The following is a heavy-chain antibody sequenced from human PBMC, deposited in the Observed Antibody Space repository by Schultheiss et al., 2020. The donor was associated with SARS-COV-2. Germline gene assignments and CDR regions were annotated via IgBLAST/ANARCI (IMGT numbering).Heavy chain of an antibody. D-gene: IGHD2-15*01. J-gene: IGHJ4*02. CDR1: GGSVSSGSYY. Sequence: SQTLSLTCTVSGGSVSSGSYYWSWIRQPPGKGLEWIGYVFYSGSTNYNPSLKSRVTISVDTSKNQFSLKLSSVTAADTAVYYCAKDRVGLDYWGQGTLVTVSS. V-gene: IGHV4-61*01. CDR3: AKDRVGLDY. CDR2: VFYSGST.